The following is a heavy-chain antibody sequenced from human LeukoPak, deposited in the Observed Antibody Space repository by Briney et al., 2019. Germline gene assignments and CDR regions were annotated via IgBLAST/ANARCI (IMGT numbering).Heavy chain of an antibody. Sequence: PGGSLRLSCAASGFIFSNFAMNWVRQAPGKGLEWVSYISSDSDTIYFAASVKGRFTISRDNAKTSLYPQMDSLRAEDTAIYYCARNYYDTGSYVDYWGQGTLVTVSS. D-gene: IGHD3-16*01. CDR2: ISSDSDTI. V-gene: IGHV3-48*01. CDR1: GFIFSNFA. CDR3: ARNYYDTGSYVDY. J-gene: IGHJ4*02.